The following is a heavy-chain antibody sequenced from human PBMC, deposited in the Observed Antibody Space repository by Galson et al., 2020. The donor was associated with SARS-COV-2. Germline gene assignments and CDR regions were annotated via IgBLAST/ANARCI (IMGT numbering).Heavy chain of an antibody. V-gene: IGHV4-31*03. CDR3: ARGPGLVQRLTMAVYFDY. CDR2: IYYSGST. J-gene: IGHJ4*02. Sequence: SETLSLTCTVSGGSISSGGYYWSWIRQHPGKGLEWIGYIYYSGSTYYNPSLKSRVTISVDTSKNQFSLKLSSVTAADTAVYYCARGPGLVQRLTMAVYFDYWGQGTLVTVSS. CDR1: GGSISSGGYY. D-gene: IGHD3-10*01.